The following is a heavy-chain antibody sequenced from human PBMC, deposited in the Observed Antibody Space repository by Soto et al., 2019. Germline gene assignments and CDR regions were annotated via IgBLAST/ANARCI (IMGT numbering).Heavy chain of an antibody. CDR1: GGTFDAYT. CDR3: ARLGTKAMDV. D-gene: IGHD2-2*01. J-gene: IGHJ6*02. Sequence: QVQLVQSGAEVRKPGSSVRVSCTASGGTFDAYTITWVRQAPGQGLEWMGGIIPLFGTANYAQKFQGRVTITADEYTTTAHMELSSLRSEDTAVYFCARLGTKAMDVWGQGTTVTISS. CDR2: IIPLFGTA. V-gene: IGHV1-69*01.